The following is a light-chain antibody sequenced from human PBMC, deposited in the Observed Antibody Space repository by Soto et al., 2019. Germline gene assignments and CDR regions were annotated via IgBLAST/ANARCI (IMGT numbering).Light chain of an antibody. Sequence: EIVMTQSPDTLSVSPGERATLSCRASQSVSGNLAWYQQTPGQAPRLLIYDASTRATGVPARFSGSGSGTEFTLTITSLQSEDFAVYSCQQYNNWPRTFGQGTKVEIK. CDR2: DAS. J-gene: IGKJ1*01. CDR3: QQYNNWPRT. CDR1: QSVSGN. V-gene: IGKV3-15*01.